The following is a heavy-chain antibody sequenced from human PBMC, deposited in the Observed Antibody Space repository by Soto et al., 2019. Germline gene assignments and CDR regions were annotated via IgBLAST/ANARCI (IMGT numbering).Heavy chain of an antibody. CDR2: INAGNGNT. V-gene: IGHV1-3*01. CDR3: ARDLLGGTTFSPYMDV. J-gene: IGHJ6*03. Sequence: KVSCKASGYTFTSYAMHWVRQAPGQRLEWMGWINAGNGNTKYSQKFQGRVTITRDTSASTAYMELSSLRSEDTAVYYCARDLLGGTTFSPYMDVWGKGTTVTVSS. D-gene: IGHD1-7*01. CDR1: GYTFTSYA.